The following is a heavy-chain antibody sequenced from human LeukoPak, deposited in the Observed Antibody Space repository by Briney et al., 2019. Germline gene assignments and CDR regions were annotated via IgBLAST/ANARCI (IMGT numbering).Heavy chain of an antibody. CDR1: GFTSSRFW. J-gene: IGHJ4*02. D-gene: IGHD4-23*01. CDR2: INQDGGDK. CDR3: AREDDVNSNDY. V-gene: IGHV3-7*01. Sequence: GGSLRLSCAASGFTSSRFWMAWFRQAPGMGPEWLANINQDGGDKQSADSVNGRFTITRDNTKNSVYLQMNSLGAEDTAVYYCAREDDVNSNDYWGQGSPVTVSS.